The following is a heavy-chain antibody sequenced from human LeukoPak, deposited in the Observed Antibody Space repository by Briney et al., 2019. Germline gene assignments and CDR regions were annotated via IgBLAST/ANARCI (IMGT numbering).Heavy chain of an antibody. D-gene: IGHD3-10*01. CDR1: GGSISTGDYY. CDR3: ARVGVVRGVLEI. Sequence: SETLSLTCTVPGGSISTGDYYWTWIRQPPGKGLEWIGYIYYSGSTYYNPSLRSRVTISVDTSKNQFSLNLSSVTAADTAVYYCARVGVVRGVLEIWGQGALVTVSS. V-gene: IGHV4-30-4*01. J-gene: IGHJ4*02. CDR2: IYYSGST.